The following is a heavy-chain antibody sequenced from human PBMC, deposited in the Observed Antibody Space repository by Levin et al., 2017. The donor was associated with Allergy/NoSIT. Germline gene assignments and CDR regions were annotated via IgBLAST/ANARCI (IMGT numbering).Heavy chain of an antibody. CDR3: ARASGYCSGGSCYEAPGGLFNTVGLDFDY. CDR1: GGSISSYY. J-gene: IGHJ4*02. V-gene: IGHV4-59*01. Sequence: SETLSLTCTVSGGSISSYYWSWIRQPPGKGLEWIGYIYYSGSTNYNPSLKSRVTISVDTSKNQFSLKLSSVTAADTAVYYCARASGYCSGGSCYEAPGGLFNTVGLDFDYWGQGTLVTVSS. CDR2: IYYSGST. D-gene: IGHD2-15*01.